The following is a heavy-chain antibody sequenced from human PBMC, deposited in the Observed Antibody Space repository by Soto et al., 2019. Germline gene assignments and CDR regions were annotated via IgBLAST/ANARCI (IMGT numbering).Heavy chain of an antibody. V-gene: IGHV1-58*02. CDR1: GFTFTSSA. J-gene: IGHJ5*02. D-gene: IGHD3-9*01. CDR3: ATTTIFSPYWFDP. CDR2: IVVGSGNT. Sequence: SVKVSCKASGFTFTSSAMQWVRQARGQRLEWIGWIVVGSGNTNYAQKFQERVTMTEDTSTDTAYMELSSLRSEDTAVYYCATTTIFSPYWFDPWGQGTLVTVSS.